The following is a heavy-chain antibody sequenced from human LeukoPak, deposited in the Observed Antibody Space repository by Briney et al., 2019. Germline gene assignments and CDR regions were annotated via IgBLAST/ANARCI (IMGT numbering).Heavy chain of an antibody. CDR1: GFTFSSHW. D-gene: IGHD3-3*01. Sequence: PGGSLRLSCAASGFTFSSHWMHWVRQTPGKGLVWVSRIDNDGSSTVYADSVEGRFTMFRDNAKNTLYLQMNSLRAEDTAVYYWVRGFLGPDYWGQGTLVTVSS. V-gene: IGHV3-74*01. CDR3: VRGFLGPDY. CDR2: IDNDGSST. J-gene: IGHJ4*02.